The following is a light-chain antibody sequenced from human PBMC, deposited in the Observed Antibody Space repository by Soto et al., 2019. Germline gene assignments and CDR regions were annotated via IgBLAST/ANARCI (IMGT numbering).Light chain of an antibody. CDR3: QRYGTLPFT. V-gene: IGKV3-20*01. Sequence: ENVLTQSPGTLSSSPGETATLSCRASQSVSRNYLAWYQQKPDQAPRLLIYGASSRATAIPDRFSGGVSGKDFAITISRLVPEDFAVYYCQRYGTLPFTFGPGTKVDIK. CDR2: GAS. J-gene: IGKJ3*01. CDR1: QSVSRNY.